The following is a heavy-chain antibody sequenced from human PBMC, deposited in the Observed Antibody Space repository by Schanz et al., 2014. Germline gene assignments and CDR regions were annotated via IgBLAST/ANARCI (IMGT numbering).Heavy chain of an antibody. V-gene: IGHV3-33*01. CDR3: ARDQYYFGSGNPFDI. CDR1: GFTFISYD. J-gene: IGHJ3*02. Sequence: QAQLVESGGGVVQPGRSLRLSCVASGFTFISYDMHWVRQAPGKGLEWLAVIWFDGTNKYNADSVKGRFTISRDTSKNTLYLLLNSLRAEDTAVYYCARDQYYFGSGNPFDIWGQGTMVTVSS. D-gene: IGHD3-10*01. CDR2: IWFDGTNK.